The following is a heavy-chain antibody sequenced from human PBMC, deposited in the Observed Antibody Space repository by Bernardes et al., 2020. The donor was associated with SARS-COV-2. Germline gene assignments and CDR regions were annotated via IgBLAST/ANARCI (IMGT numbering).Heavy chain of an antibody. J-gene: IGHJ4*02. CDR1: GGSIRSYY. D-gene: IGHD2-2*01. Sequence: SETLSLTCTVSGGSIRSYYWSWIRQPPGKGLEWIGYIYYSGSTNYNPSLKSRVTISVDTSKNQFSLKLSSVTAADTAVYYCARGAVVPAAMRLYYFDYWGQGTLVTVSS. CDR2: IYYSGST. V-gene: IGHV4-59*01. CDR3: ARGAVVPAAMRLYYFDY.